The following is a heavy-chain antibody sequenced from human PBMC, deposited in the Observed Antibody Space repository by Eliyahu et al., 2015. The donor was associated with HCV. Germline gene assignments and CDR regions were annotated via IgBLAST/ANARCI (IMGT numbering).Heavy chain of an antibody. CDR3: VKDRGTHRNGYYHVEAFDV. CDR2: ISGNGNSA. CDR1: GXTFTAYA. V-gene: IGHV3-64D*08. Sequence: EMQLVQSGGGLVQPGGSLRLSCFASGXTFTAYAMHWVRQTPGKGLEYVSAISGNGNSAYYPDSMNGRFTISRDNSKNTLYLQMSSVRDDDTAVYYCVKDRGTHRNGYYHVEAFDVWGQGTLVTVSS. D-gene: IGHD3-22*01. J-gene: IGHJ3*01.